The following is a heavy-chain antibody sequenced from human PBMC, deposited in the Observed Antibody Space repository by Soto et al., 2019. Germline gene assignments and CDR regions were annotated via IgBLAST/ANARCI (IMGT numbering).Heavy chain of an antibody. D-gene: IGHD2-21*02. CDR2: INPNSGGT. Sequence: ASVKVSCKASGYTFTGYYMHWVRQAPGQGLEWMGWINPNSGGTNYAQKFQGRVTMTRDTSISTAYMELSRLRSDATAVSYCARGTVTALYFDYWGQGTLVTVSS. CDR3: ARGTVTALYFDY. J-gene: IGHJ4*02. CDR1: GYTFTGYY. V-gene: IGHV1-2*02.